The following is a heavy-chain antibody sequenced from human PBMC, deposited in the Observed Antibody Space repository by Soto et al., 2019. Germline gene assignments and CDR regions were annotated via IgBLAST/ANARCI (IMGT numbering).Heavy chain of an antibody. J-gene: IGHJ3*02. D-gene: IGHD2-2*01. Sequence: EVQLVESGGGLVQPGGSLRLSCAASGFTFSSYSMNWVRQAPGKGLEWVSYISSSSSTIYYADSVKGRFTISRDNAKNSLYLQMNSLRAEDTAVYYCARALCSSTSCYGGAFDIWGQGTMVTVSS. CDR2: ISSSSSTI. CDR3: ARALCSSTSCYGGAFDI. CDR1: GFTFSSYS. V-gene: IGHV3-48*01.